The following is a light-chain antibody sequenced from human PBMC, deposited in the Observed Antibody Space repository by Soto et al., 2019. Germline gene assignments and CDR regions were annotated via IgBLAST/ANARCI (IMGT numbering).Light chain of an antibody. Sequence: SYELTQPPSVSVAPGQTARITCGGNNIGAYSVYWYQQKPGQAPVLGVYDDTNRPSGIPGRFSGSNSGNTATLTISSVEAGDEAAYYCQVWDSDSDPSYVFGGGTKVTVL. J-gene: IGLJ1*01. CDR3: QVWDSDSDPSYV. CDR1: NIGAYS. CDR2: DDT. V-gene: IGLV3-21*02.